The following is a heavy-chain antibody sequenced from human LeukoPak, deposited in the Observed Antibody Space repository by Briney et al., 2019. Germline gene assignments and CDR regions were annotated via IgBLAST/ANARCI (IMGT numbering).Heavy chain of an antibody. V-gene: IGHV4-30-2*01. Sequence: SETLSLTCTVSGGSISSGGYYWSWIRQPPGKGLEWIGYIYHSGSTYYNPSLKSRVTISVDRSKNQFSLKLSSVTAADTAVYYCARWGQLGPFDYWGQGTLVTVSS. J-gene: IGHJ4*02. D-gene: IGHD7-27*01. CDR3: ARWGQLGPFDY. CDR1: GGSISSGGYY. CDR2: IYHSGST.